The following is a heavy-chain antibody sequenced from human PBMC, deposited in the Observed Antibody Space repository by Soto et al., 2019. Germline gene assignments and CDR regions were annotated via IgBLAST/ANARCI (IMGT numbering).Heavy chain of an antibody. CDR2: IRNKVNSYTT. J-gene: IGHJ4*02. CDR1: GFTFSARY. D-gene: IGHD3-16*01. V-gene: IGHV3-72*01. CDR3: ASVRGGDFDY. Sequence: EAQLVESGGGWVQPGGSLRLSCAASGFTFSARYMDWVRQAPGKGLEWVGRIRNKVNSYTTEYAASVKGRFTISRDDSNNSLYLQMNSLKTEDTAVYYCASVRGGDFDYWGQGTLVTVSS.